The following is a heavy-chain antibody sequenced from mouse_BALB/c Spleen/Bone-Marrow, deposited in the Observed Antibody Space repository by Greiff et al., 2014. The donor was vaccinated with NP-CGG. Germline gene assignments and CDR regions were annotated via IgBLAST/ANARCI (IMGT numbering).Heavy chain of an antibody. J-gene: IGHJ3*01. CDR3: ARDYANTAWFAS. Sequence: EVQLQQSGAELVKPGASVRLSCTPSGFNIKDTHMHWVKQRPEQGLERIGRIDPANGNTKYDPNFQGKATITADTSSNTAYLQLSSLTSEDTAVYYCARDYANTAWFASWGQGTLVTVS. CDR2: IDPANGNT. CDR1: GFNIKDTH. V-gene: IGHV14-3*02. D-gene: IGHD1-1*01.